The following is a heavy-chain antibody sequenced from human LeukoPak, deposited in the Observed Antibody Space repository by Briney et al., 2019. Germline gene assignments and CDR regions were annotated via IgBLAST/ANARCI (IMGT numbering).Heavy chain of an antibody. J-gene: IGHJ4*02. CDR1: GFTFTSYA. Sequence: GGSLRLSRAASGFTFTSYALNWVRQAPGTGLECVASISGSGGTTYYAETVKGRFTISRDNSKNPLYLQMNNLRAEDTAVYYCAKDCDMTTVSRPIFYYWGQGTLVTVSS. V-gene: IGHV3-23*01. CDR2: ISGSGGTT. CDR3: AKDCDMTTVSRPIFYY. D-gene: IGHD4-11*01.